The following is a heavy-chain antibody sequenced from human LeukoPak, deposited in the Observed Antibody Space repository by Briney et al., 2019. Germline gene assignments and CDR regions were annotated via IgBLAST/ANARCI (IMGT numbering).Heavy chain of an antibody. CDR2: ISSSSSTI. Sequence: GGSLRLSCAASGFTFSSYSMNWVRQAPGKGLEWVSYISSSSSTIYYADSVKGRFTISRDNAKNSLYLQMNSRRAEDTAVYYCARVLYGDPDYWGQGTLVTVSS. V-gene: IGHV3-48*01. CDR3: ARVLYGDPDY. J-gene: IGHJ4*02. CDR1: GFTFSSYS. D-gene: IGHD4-17*01.